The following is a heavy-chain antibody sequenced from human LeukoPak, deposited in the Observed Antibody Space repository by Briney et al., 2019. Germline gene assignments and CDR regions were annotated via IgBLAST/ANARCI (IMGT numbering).Heavy chain of an antibody. V-gene: IGHV4-4*02. CDR1: GGSISSSNW. CDR3: ARGDVRRGYSYGRFGY. J-gene: IGHJ4*02. CDR2: IYHSGST. Sequence: SETLSLTCAVSGGSISSSNWWSWVRQPPGKGLEWIGEIYHSGSTNYNPSLKSRVTISVDKSKNQFSLKLSSVTAADTAVYYCARGDVRRGYSYGRFGYWGQGTLVTVSS. D-gene: IGHD5-18*01.